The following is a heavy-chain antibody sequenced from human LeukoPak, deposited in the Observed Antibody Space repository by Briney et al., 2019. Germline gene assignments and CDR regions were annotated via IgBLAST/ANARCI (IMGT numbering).Heavy chain of an antibody. CDR1: GFTFSSYE. J-gene: IGHJ4*02. V-gene: IGHV3-48*03. D-gene: IGHD3-9*01. Sequence: GGSLRLSCAASGFTFSSYEMNWVRQAPGKGLEWVSYISSSGSTIYYADSVKGRFTISRDNAKNSLYLQMNSLRAEDTALYYCAKELRPSYDILTGYTNFDYWGQGTLVTVSS. CDR2: ISSSGSTI. CDR3: AKELRPSYDILTGYTNFDY.